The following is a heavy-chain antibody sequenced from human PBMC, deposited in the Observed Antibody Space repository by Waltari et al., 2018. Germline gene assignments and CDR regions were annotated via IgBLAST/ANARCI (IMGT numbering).Heavy chain of an antibody. CDR2: IIPIFGTA. D-gene: IGHD3-22*01. CDR1: GGTFSSYA. CDR3: ASAYYDSSGSSDAFDI. Sequence: QVQLVQSVAEVKKPGSSVKVSCKASGGTFSSYAISLVRQAPGQGLEWMGGIIPIFGTANYAQKFQGRVTITTDESTSTAYMELSSLRSEDTAVYYCASAYYDSSGSSDAFDIWGQGTMVTVSS. J-gene: IGHJ3*02. V-gene: IGHV1-69*05.